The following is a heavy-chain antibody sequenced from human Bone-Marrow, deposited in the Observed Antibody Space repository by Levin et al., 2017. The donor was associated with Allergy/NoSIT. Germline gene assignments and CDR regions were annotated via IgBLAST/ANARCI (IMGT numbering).Heavy chain of an antibody. CDR1: GYSFTTYW. CDR3: ARHAQPYCSSSNCYRRGAFNM. J-gene: IGHJ3*02. V-gene: IGHV5-51*01. D-gene: IGHD2-2*02. CDR2: INPGDSDS. Sequence: GESLKISCKGSGYSFTTYWIGWVRQTPGKGLEWVGIINPGDSDSRYSPSFQGQVTISVDKSTSTAYLQWSSLKASDSAMYYCARHAQPYCSSSNCYRRGAFNMWGQGTLVTVSS.